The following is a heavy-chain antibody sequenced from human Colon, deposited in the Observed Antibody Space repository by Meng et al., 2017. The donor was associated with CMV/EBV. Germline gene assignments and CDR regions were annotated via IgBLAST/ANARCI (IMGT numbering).Heavy chain of an antibody. Sequence: GDSGAPRGSLRLSCGASGLSFTYSWTHCVSQGPRKGPVWVSRISSDGGTTSYAESVKGRFPISIDNAKKTLYLQMYSLRVEDTGVYYCASGVGESLGWEVGYWGQGTLVTVSS. D-gene: IGHD1-26*01. J-gene: IGHJ4*02. CDR3: ASGVGESLGWEVGY. CDR1: GLSFTYSW. CDR2: ISSDGGTT. V-gene: IGHV3-74*01.